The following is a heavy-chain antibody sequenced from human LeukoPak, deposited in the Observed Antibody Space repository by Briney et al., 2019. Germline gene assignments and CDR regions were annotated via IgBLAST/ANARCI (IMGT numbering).Heavy chain of an antibody. D-gene: IGHD5-12*01. CDR2: TSGSGVNS. Sequence: GSLRLSCAASGIPLRSYGMSWVRPAPGKGLGGVAATSGSGVNSYYADSVRGQFTISRDNSQNTLYLQMDSLRAEDTALYYCAREYSGYDFDYWGQGTLVTVSS. J-gene: IGHJ4*02. CDR3: AREYSGYDFDY. CDR1: GIPLRSYG. V-gene: IGHV3-23*01.